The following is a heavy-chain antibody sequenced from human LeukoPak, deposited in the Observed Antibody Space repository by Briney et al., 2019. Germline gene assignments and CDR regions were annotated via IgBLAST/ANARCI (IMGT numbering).Heavy chain of an antibody. CDR3: ATEYYYDSSGYSTFDY. J-gene: IGHJ4*02. V-gene: IGHV4-61*02. CDR1: GGSISRGSYY. Sequence: PSQTLSLTCIVAGGSISRGSYYWSWIRQPAGKGLEWIGRIYTSGSTNYNPSLKSRVTISVDTSKNQSSLKLSSVTAADTAVYYCATEYYYDSSGYSTFDYWGQGTLVTVSS. D-gene: IGHD3-22*01. CDR2: IYTSGST.